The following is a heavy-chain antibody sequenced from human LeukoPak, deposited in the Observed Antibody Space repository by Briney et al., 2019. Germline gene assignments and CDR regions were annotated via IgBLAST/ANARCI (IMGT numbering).Heavy chain of an antibody. CDR2: INPNSGGT. V-gene: IGHV1-2*02. D-gene: IGHD6-13*01. CDR3: ARDQQLALDY. CDR1: GYTFTSYD. Sequence: ASVKVSCKASGYTFTSYDINWVRQATGQGLEWMGWINPNSGGTNYAQKFQGRVTMTRDTSISTLYMELSRLISDDTAVYYCARDQQLALDYWGQGTLVTVSS. J-gene: IGHJ4*02.